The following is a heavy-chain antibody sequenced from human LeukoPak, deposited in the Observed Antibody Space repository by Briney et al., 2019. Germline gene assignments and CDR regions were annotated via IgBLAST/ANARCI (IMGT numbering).Heavy chain of an antibody. CDR3: ARDARKRMTMVQRSTHYCYYYMDV. CDR2: ICAYNGNT. D-gene: IGHD3-10*01. J-gene: IGHJ6*03. CDR1: GYTFTSYG. V-gene: IGHV1-18*01. Sequence: ASVSVSCKASGYTFTSYGIRWLRQAPGQGGVWMRWICAYNGNTNYAQKLQGRVTMTTDTSTSTAYMELKSLRSDDTAVYYCARDARKRMTMVQRSTHYCYYYMDVWGKGTTVTVSS.